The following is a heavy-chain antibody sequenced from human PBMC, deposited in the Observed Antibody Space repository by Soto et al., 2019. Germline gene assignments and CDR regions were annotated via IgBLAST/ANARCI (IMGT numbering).Heavy chain of an antibody. CDR2: INHSGST. J-gene: IGHJ6*02. V-gene: IGHV4-34*01. CDR1: GGSFSGYY. Sequence: SETLSLTCAVYGGSFSGYYWSWIRQPPGKGLEWIGEINHSGSTNYNPSLKSRVTTSVDTSKNQFSLKLSSVTAADTAVYYCARGLAAAGIRYYYGMDVWGQGTTVTVS. D-gene: IGHD6-13*01. CDR3: ARGLAAAGIRYYYGMDV.